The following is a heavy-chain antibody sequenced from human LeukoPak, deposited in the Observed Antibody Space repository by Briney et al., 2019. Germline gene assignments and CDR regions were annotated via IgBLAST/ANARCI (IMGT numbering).Heavy chain of an antibody. CDR1: GYTFTSYG. CDR3: ARGDDILTGYPDDY. CDR2: INTYNGNT. J-gene: IGHJ4*02. V-gene: IGHV1-18*01. Sequence: GASVKVSCKASGYTFTSYGIIWVRQAPGQRLEWMGWINTYNGNTNYAQKLQGRVTMTTDTSTSTAYMELRSLRSDDTAVYYCARGDDILTGYPDDYWGQGTLVTVSS. D-gene: IGHD3-9*01.